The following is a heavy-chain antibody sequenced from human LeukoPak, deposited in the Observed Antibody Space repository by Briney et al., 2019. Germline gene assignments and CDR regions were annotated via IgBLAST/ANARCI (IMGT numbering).Heavy chain of an antibody. D-gene: IGHD1-14*01. CDR3: ATDPGRYPYFDY. V-gene: IGHV1-24*01. CDR2: FDPEEGET. J-gene: IGHJ4*02. Sequence: ASVKVSCKVSGHTLNELSMHWVRQAPGKGLEWMGGFDPEEGETIYAQKFQGRVTMTEDTSTDTAYMELSSLRSEDTAVYYCATDPGRYPYFDYWGQGTLVTVSS. CDR1: GHTLNELS.